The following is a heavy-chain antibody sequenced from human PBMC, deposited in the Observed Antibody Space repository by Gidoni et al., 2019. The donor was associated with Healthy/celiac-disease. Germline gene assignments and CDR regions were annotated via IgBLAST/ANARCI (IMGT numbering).Heavy chain of an antibody. D-gene: IGHD3-3*01. CDR2: ISGSGGST. J-gene: IGHJ4*02. CDR1: GFTFSSYA. CDR3: AKDPTYDFWSGYYTGIGV. V-gene: IGHV3-23*01. Sequence: EVQLLESGGGLVQPGGSLRLSCAASGFTFSSYAMSWVRQAPGKGLEWVSAISGSGGSTYYADSVKGRFTISRDNSKNTLYLQMNSLRAEDTAVYYCAKDPTYDFWSGYYTGIGVWGQGTLVTVSS.